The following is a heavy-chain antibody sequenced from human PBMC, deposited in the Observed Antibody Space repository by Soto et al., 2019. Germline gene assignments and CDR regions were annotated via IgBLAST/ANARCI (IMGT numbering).Heavy chain of an antibody. CDR1: GYTFTSYG. Sequence: QVPLVQSGAEVKKPGASVKVSCKASGYTFTSYGISWVRQAPGQGLEWMGWISAYNGNTNYAQKLQGRVTMTTDTSTSTAYMELRSLRSDDTAVYYCARVRYYDFWSGYLPPDYWGQGTLVTVSS. CDR2: ISAYNGNT. D-gene: IGHD3-3*01. CDR3: ARVRYYDFWSGYLPPDY. V-gene: IGHV1-18*01. J-gene: IGHJ4*02.